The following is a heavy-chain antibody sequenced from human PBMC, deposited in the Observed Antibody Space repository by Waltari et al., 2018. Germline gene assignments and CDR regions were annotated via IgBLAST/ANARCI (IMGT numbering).Heavy chain of an antibody. CDR2: ISAYNGNT. CDR3: ARDNAIIWFGELSPPPDYYYYYMDV. J-gene: IGHJ6*03. D-gene: IGHD3-10*01. CDR1: GYIFTRYG. Sequence: QVQLVQSGAEVKKPGASVKVSCKASGYIFTRYGISGVRQAPGQGLEWMGWISAYNGNTNYAQKLQGRVTMTTDTSTSTAYMELRSLRSDDTAVYYCARDNAIIWFGELSPPPDYYYYYMDVWGKGTTVTVSS. V-gene: IGHV1-18*01.